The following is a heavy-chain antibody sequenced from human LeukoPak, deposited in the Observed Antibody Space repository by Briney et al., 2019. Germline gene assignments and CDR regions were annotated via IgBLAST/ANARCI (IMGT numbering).Heavy chain of an antibody. D-gene: IGHD3-10*01. CDR1: GVSITSYY. J-gene: IGHJ4*02. CDR3: ARGRFRDSAVESYYLDY. V-gene: IGHV4-59*12. Sequence: SETLSLTCSVSGVSITSYYWNWIRQAPGQGPESLGYIYYIENTNTNPLFGSRVTISMDTSKNQFSLQLNSVTAADTAVYYCARGRFRDSAVESYYLDYWGQGTRVTVSS. CDR2: IYYIENT.